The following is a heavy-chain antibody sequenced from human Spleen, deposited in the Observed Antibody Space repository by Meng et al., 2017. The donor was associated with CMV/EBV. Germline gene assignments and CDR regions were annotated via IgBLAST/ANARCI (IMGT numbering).Heavy chain of an antibody. CDR3: AREADYYDSSGYYGWFDP. CDR1: FTVSRHY. D-gene: IGHD3-22*01. J-gene: IGHJ5*02. CDR2: IYSGGST. V-gene: IGHV3-53*01. Sequence: FTVSRHYMSWVRQAPGKGLEWFSVIYSGGSTYYADSVKGRFTISRDNSKNTLYLQMNSLRAEDTAVYYCAREADYYDSSGYYGWFDPWGQGTLVIVSS.